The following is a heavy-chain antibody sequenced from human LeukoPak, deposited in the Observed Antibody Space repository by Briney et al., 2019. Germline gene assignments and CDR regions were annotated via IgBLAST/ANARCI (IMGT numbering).Heavy chain of an antibody. J-gene: IGHJ6*02. CDR2: IYYDGSNK. Sequence: GRSLTLSCAASGFTFSTYGMHWVRQAPGKGLEWVAVIYYDGSNKYYADSVKGRFTISRDNSKSTLYLQMNSLRAEDTAVYFCGRDSRGDILTGYYGMAVWGQGTTVTVFS. CDR3: GRDSRGDILTGYYGMAV. CDR1: GFTFSTYG. D-gene: IGHD3-9*01. V-gene: IGHV3-33*01.